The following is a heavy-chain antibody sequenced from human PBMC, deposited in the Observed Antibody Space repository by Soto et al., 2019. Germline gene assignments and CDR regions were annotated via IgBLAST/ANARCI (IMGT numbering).Heavy chain of an antibody. J-gene: IGHJ1*01. Sequence: ASVKVSCKASGYTFTSYYMHWVRQAPGQGLEWMGIINPSGGSTSYAQKFQGRVTMTRDTSTSTVYMELSSLRSEDTAVYYCATGGYCSGGSCYVYFQHWGQGTLVTVSS. V-gene: IGHV1-46*01. CDR2: INPSGGST. CDR3: ATGGYCSGGSCYVYFQH. D-gene: IGHD2-15*01. CDR1: GYTFTSYY.